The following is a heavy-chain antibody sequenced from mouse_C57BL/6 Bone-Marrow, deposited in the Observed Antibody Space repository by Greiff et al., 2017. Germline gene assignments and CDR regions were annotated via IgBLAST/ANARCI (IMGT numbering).Heavy chain of an antibody. CDR1: GYTFTSYW. CDR2: IDPSDSET. J-gene: IGHJ3*01. CDR3: ARREDYDYDPAWFAY. Sequence: QVQLQQPGAELVRPGSSVKLSCKASGYTFTSYWMHWVKQRPIQGLEWIGNIDPSDSETHYNQKFKDKATLTVDKSSSTAYMQLSSLTSEDSAVYYCARREDYDYDPAWFAYWGQGTLVTVSA. V-gene: IGHV1-52*01. D-gene: IGHD2-4*01.